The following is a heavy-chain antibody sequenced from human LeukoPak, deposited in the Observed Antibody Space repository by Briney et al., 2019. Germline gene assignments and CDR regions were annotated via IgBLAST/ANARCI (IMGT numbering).Heavy chain of an antibody. J-gene: IGHJ6*03. V-gene: IGHV4-34*01. CDR3: ARGRYCSSTSCLAYYYYYMDV. D-gene: IGHD2-2*01. CDR1: GGSFSGYY. Sequence: KASETLSLTCAVYGGSFSGYYWSWIRQPPGKGLEWIGGINHSGSTNYNPSLKSRVTISVDTSKNQFSLKLSSVTAADTAVYYCARGRYCSSTSCLAYYYYYMDVWRKGTTVTVSS. CDR2: INHSGST.